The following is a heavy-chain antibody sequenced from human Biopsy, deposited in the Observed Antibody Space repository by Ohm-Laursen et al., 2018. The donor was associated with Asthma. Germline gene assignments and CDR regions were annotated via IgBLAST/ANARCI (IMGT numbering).Heavy chain of an antibody. D-gene: IGHD5-24*01. CDR2: ISPFTGDT. V-gene: IGHV1-18*01. CDR3: ARHPYNFGGFDY. Sequence: SSVKVSCKASGDSFSNYAISWVRQAPGQGLEWMGWISPFTGDTHFGQKFQGRVTMTTDTSTDTAYMELRSLRSDDTAVYYCARHPYNFGGFDYWGQGSLVLVSS. CDR1: GDSFSNYA. J-gene: IGHJ4*02.